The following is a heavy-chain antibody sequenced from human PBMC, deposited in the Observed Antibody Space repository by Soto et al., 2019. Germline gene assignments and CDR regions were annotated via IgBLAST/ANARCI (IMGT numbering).Heavy chain of an antibody. CDR2: ISWNSGSI. CDR1: GFTFDDYA. Sequence: EVQLVESGGGLVQPGRSLRLSCAASGFTFDDYAMHWVRQAPGKGLEWVSGISWNSGSIGYADSVKGRFTISRDNAKNSLYLQMNSLRAEDTALYYCAKDSYYDILTGLDAFDIWGQGTMVTVSS. D-gene: IGHD3-9*01. CDR3: AKDSYYDILTGLDAFDI. V-gene: IGHV3-9*01. J-gene: IGHJ3*02.